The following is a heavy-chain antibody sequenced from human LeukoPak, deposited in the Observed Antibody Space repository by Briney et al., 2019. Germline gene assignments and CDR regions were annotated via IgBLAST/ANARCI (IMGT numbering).Heavy chain of an antibody. CDR3: ARGIRTGYSGYEPYGMDV. J-gene: IGHJ6*02. CDR2: IYTSGST. CDR1: GSSISSYY. V-gene: IGHV4-4*07. D-gene: IGHD5-12*01. Sequence: PSETLSLTCTVSGSSISSYYWSWIRQPAGKGLEWIGRIYTSGSTNYNPSLKSRVTMSVDTSKNQFSLKLSSVSAADTAVYYCARGIRTGYSGYEPYGMDVWGQGTTVTVSS.